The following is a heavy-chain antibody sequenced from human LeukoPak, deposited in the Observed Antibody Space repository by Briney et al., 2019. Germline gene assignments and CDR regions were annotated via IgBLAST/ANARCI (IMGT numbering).Heavy chain of an antibody. CDR1: GFTFSSYW. CDR2: VNKDGSEK. Sequence: ESLRLSCAGSGFTFSSYWMSWVRQAPGKGLELVANVNKDGSEKYYVDSVKGRFTISRDNAKNSLYLQMNSLRAEDTAVFYCARDGTYSDYAPDFDIWGQGTLVTVSS. V-gene: IGHV3-7*04. CDR3: ARDGTYSDYAPDFDI. J-gene: IGHJ4*02. D-gene: IGHD4-17*01.